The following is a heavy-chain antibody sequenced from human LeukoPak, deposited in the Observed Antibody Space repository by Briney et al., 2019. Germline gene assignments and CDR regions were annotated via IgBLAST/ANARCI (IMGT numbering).Heavy chain of an antibody. CDR2: IKQDGSEK. J-gene: IGHJ4*02. CDR3: ARDSQSGGYPFDS. V-gene: IGHV3-7*01. D-gene: IGHD1-26*01. Sequence: PGGSLRLSCAASGFTFKYYWMSWVRQAPGKGLEWVANIKQDGSEKYYVDSVKGRFTISRDNAKHSLYLQMNSLRAEDTAVYYCARDSQSGGYPFDSWGQGTLVTVSS. CDR1: GFTFKYYW.